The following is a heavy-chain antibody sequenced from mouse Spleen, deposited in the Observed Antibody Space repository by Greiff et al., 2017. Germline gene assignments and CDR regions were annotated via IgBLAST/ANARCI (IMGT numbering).Heavy chain of an antibody. D-gene: IGHD1-3*01. Sequence: QVQLKQPGAELVKPGASVKLSCKASGYTFTSYWMHWVKQRPGQGLEWIGMIHPNSGSTNYNEKFKSKATLTVDKSSSTAYMQLSSLTSEDSAVYYCARRLRDGYYAMDYWGQGTSVTVSS. V-gene: IGHV1-64*01. CDR3: ARRLRDGYYAMDY. CDR1: GYTFTSYW. CDR2: IHPNSGST. J-gene: IGHJ4*01.